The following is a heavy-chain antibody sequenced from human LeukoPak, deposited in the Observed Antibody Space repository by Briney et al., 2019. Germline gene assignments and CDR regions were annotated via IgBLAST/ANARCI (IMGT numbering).Heavy chain of an antibody. Sequence: GASVKVSCKASEYTFTSYAVNWVRRTPGQGLEWMGWINTNTGNPTYAQGFTGRFVFSLDTSVSTAYLQITSLKAEDTAVYYCATASWSGYSNYYFYYYMDVWGRGTTVTVSS. CDR3: ATASWSGYSNYYFYYYMDV. J-gene: IGHJ6*03. D-gene: IGHD3-3*01. CDR1: EYTFTSYA. V-gene: IGHV7-4-1*02. CDR2: INTNTGNP.